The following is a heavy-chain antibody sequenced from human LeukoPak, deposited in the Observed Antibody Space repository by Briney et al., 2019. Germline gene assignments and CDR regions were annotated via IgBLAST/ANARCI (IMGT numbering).Heavy chain of an antibody. CDR3: ARVIPGAAADPYYYYMDV. J-gene: IGHJ6*03. Sequence: SETLSLTCTVSGGSISSDFWSWIRQPPGKGLEWIGYIYYSGSTNYNPSLKSRVTISVDTSKNQFSLKLSSVTAADTAVYYCARVIPGAAADPYYYYMDVWGKGTTVTISS. V-gene: IGHV4-59*08. CDR2: IYYSGST. CDR1: GGSISSDF. D-gene: IGHD6-13*01.